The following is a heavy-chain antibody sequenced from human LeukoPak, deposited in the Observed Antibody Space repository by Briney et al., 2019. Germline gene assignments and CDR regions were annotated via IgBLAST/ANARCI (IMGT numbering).Heavy chain of an antibody. Sequence: SETLSLTCTVSGGSISSYYWSWIRQPPGKGQEWIGYIYTSGSTNYNPSLKSRVTISVDTSKNQFSLKLSSVTAADTAVYYCARHVGASWFDPWGQGTLVTVSS. CDR2: IYTSGST. CDR3: ARHVGASWFDP. J-gene: IGHJ5*02. V-gene: IGHV4-4*09. CDR1: GGSISSYY. D-gene: IGHD3-16*01.